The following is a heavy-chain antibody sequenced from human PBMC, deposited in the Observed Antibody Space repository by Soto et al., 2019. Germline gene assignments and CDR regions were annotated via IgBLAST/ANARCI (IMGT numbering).Heavy chain of an antibody. V-gene: IGHV5-10-1*01. CDR2: IDPSDSYT. Sequence: GESLKISCKGSGYSFTSYWISWVRQMPGKGLEWMGRIDPSDSYTNYSPSSQGHVTISANKSISTAYLQWSSLKASDTAMYYCARHAPYDSSGDNYYYYGMDVWGQGTTVTVSS. CDR1: GYSFTSYW. D-gene: IGHD3-22*01. J-gene: IGHJ6*02. CDR3: ARHAPYDSSGDNYYYYGMDV.